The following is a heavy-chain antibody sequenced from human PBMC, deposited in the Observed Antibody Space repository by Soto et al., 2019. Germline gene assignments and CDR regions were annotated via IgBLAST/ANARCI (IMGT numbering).Heavy chain of an antibody. CDR1: GGSISSYY. CDR3: ARVDYDFWSGRPYYFDY. CDR2: IYYSGST. J-gene: IGHJ4*02. Sequence: SETLSLTCTVSGGSISSYYWSWIRQPPGKGLEWIGYIYYSGSTNYNPSLKSRVTISVDTSKNQFSLKLSSVTAADTAVYYCARVDYDFWSGRPYYFDYWGQGTLVTVS. D-gene: IGHD3-3*01. V-gene: IGHV4-59*08.